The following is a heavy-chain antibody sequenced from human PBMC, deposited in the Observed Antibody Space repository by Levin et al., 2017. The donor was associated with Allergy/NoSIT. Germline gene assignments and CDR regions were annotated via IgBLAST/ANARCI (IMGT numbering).Heavy chain of an antibody. CDR3: AKDQVGATLYYYYYGMDV. V-gene: IGHV3-30*18. CDR2: ISYDGSNK. CDR1: GFTFSSYG. D-gene: IGHD1-26*01. J-gene: IGHJ6*02. Sequence: GGSLRLSCAASGFTFSSYGMHWVRQAPGKGLEWVAVISYDGSNKYYADSVKGRFTISRDNSKNTLYLQMNSLRAEDTAVYYCAKDQVGATLYYYYYGMDVWGQGTTVTVSS.